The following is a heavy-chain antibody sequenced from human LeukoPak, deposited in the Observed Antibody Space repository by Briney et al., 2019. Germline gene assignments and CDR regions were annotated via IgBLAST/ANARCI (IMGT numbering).Heavy chain of an antibody. Sequence: SETLSLTCTVSGGSISSYYWSWIRQPPGKGLEWIGSIYYSGSTYYNPSLKSRVTISVDTSKNQFSLKLSSVTAADTAVYYCARDPRIIHDSLPFDYWGQGTLVTVSS. V-gene: IGHV4-59*12. CDR2: IYYSGST. D-gene: IGHD3-10*01. J-gene: IGHJ4*02. CDR1: GGSISSYY. CDR3: ARDPRIIHDSLPFDY.